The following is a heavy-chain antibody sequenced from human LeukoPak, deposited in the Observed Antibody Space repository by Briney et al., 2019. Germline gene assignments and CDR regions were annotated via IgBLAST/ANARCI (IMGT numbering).Heavy chain of an antibody. D-gene: IGHD1-26*01. CDR3: ARGDSSGSYVI. Sequence: SETLSLTCTVSGGSISSGVYYWSWVRQPAGKGLEWIGRIYISGSTDYNSSLKSRVTISLDTSKNQFSLKLISVTAADTAVYYCARGDSSGSYVIWSQGTLVTVSS. CDR2: IYISGST. J-gene: IGHJ4*02. CDR1: GGSISSGVYY. V-gene: IGHV4-61*02.